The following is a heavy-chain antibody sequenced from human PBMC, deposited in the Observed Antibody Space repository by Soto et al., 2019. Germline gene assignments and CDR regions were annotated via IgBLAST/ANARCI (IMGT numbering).Heavy chain of an antibody. CDR2: IFPIFGTA. CDR1: GGTFSSYA. V-gene: IGHV1-69*01. D-gene: IGHD2-21*01. CDR3: ARNGVEIAPPAYYFDY. Sequence: QVQLVQSGAEVKKPGSSVKVSCKASGGTFSSYAISWVRQAPGQGLEWMGGIFPIFGTANYAQKFQGRVTITADESTSTAYMELSSLRSEDTAVYYCARNGVEIAPPAYYFDYWGQGTLVTVSS. J-gene: IGHJ4*02.